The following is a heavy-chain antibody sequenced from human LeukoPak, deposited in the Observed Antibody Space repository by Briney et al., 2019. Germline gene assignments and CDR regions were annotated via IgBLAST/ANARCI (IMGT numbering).Heavy chain of an antibody. D-gene: IGHD2-15*01. CDR1: GGSLSGYY. CDR3: ASGGYCSGGSCYSPPAY. V-gene: IGHV4-34*01. Sequence: SGTLSLTCAVYGGSLSGYYWSWIRQAPGKGLEWIGEINHSGSTNYNPSLKSRVTISVDTSKNQFSLKLSSVTAADTAVYYCASGGYCSGGSCYSPPAYWGQGTLVTVSS. J-gene: IGHJ4*02. CDR2: INHSGST.